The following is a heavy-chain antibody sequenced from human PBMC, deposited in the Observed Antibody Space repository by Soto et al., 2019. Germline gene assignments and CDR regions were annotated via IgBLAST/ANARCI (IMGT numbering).Heavy chain of an antibody. CDR3: ARGSYGDQEQYYYYGMDV. CDR2: IYYSGST. V-gene: IGHV4-59*01. Sequence: SETLSLTCTVSGGSISSYYWSWIRQPPGKGLEWIGYIYYSGSTNYNPSPKSRVTISVDTSKNQFSLKLSSVTAADTAVYYCARGSYGDQEQYYYYGMDVWGQGTTVTVSS. J-gene: IGHJ6*02. CDR1: GGSISSYY. D-gene: IGHD4-17*01.